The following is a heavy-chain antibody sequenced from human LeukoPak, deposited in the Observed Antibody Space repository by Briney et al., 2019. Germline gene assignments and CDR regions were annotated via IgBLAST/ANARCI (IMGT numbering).Heavy chain of an antibody. Sequence: PSETLSLTCTVSGGSISSSSYYWSWIRQPPGKGLEWIGYIYYSGSTNYNPSLKSRVTISVDTSKNQFSLKLSSVTAADTAVYYCARVLGGYFDYWGQGTLVTVSS. CDR1: GGSISSSSYY. CDR2: IYYSGST. V-gene: IGHV4-61*01. J-gene: IGHJ4*02. CDR3: ARVLGGYFDY. D-gene: IGHD2-15*01.